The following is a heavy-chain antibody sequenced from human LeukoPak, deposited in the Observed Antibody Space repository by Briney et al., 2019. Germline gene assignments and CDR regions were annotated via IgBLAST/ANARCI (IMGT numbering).Heavy chain of an antibody. CDR3: ANLVVVPAATGDAFDI. J-gene: IGHJ3*02. CDR2: ISGSGTST. D-gene: IGHD2-2*01. CDR1: GFTFSNYV. Sequence: PGGSLRLSRVASGFTFSNYVMNWVRQAPGKGLECVSSISGSGTSTYYADSVKGRFTRSRDNSKNTLYLQMNSLRAEDTAVYYCANLVVVPAATGDAFDIWGQGTMVTVSS. V-gene: IGHV3-23*01.